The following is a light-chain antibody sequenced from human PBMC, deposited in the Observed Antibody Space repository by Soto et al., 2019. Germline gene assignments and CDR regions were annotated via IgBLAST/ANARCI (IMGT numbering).Light chain of an antibody. CDR1: VSVRNNY. Sequence: EIVLTQSPDTLSLSPGERATLSCRASVSVRNNYLAWYQQKPGQAPKFLIYDASSRATGIPDRFSGSGSGTDFTLTISRLEPEDFAVYYCQQYGRSPLTFGGGTKVEIK. CDR3: QQYGRSPLT. V-gene: IGKV3-20*01. J-gene: IGKJ4*01. CDR2: DAS.